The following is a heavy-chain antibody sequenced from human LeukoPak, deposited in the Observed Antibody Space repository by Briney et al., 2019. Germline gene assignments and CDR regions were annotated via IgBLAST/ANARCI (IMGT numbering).Heavy chain of an antibody. CDR3: ARDKIVGATHFDY. V-gene: IGHV3-23*01. Sequence: GGSLRLSCAASGFTFSSYGMSWVRQAPGKGLEWVSAISGTGGTTYYADSVKGRFTISRDNSKNTLYLQMNSLRAEDTAVYYCARDKIVGATHFDYWGQGTLVTVSS. CDR1: GFTFSSYG. J-gene: IGHJ4*02. CDR2: ISGTGGTT. D-gene: IGHD1-26*01.